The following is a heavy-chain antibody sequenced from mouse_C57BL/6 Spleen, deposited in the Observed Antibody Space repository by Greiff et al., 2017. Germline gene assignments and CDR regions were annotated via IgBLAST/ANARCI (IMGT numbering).Heavy chain of an antibody. D-gene: IGHD4-1*01. V-gene: IGHV5-4*03. Sequence: DVMLVESGGGLVKPGGSLKLSCAASGFTFSSYAMSWVRQTPEKRLEWVATISDGGSYTYYPDNVQGRFTISRDNAKNNLYLQMSHLKSEDTAMYYCARVPNWDDWYFDVWGTGTTVTGSS. CDR2: ISDGGSYT. CDR1: GFTFSSYA. CDR3: ARVPNWDDWYFDV. J-gene: IGHJ1*03.